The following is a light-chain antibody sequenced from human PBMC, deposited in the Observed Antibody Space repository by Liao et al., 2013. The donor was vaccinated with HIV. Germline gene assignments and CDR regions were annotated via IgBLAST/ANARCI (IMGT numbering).Light chain of an antibody. Sequence: SYELTQPPSVSVSPGQTATITCSGDKLGDKYASWYQQRPGQSPILVIYQDTHRPSGIPERFSGSNSGNTATLTISGTQPMDEADYYCQAWDRDTAIFGGGTKLTVL. CDR3: QAWDRDTAI. J-gene: IGLJ2*01. V-gene: IGLV3-1*01. CDR1: KLGDKY. CDR2: QDT.